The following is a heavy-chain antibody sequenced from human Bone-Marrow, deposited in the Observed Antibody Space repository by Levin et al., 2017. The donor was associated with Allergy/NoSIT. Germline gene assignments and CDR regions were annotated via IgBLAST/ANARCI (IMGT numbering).Heavy chain of an antibody. J-gene: IGHJ6*03. CDR2: INHGGST. CDR3: ARGGRGAPPLCQRGYHYYYYMDV. Sequence: SETLSLTCAVYGGSFRSYYWSWIRQPPGKGLEWIGDINHGGSTNYNPSLKSRVTISVDTSKSQFSLKLSSVSAADTAEYYCARGGRGAPPLCQRGYHYYYYMDVWGTGTTGTVSS. V-gene: IGHV4-34*01. CDR1: GGSFRSYY. D-gene: IGHD5-24*01.